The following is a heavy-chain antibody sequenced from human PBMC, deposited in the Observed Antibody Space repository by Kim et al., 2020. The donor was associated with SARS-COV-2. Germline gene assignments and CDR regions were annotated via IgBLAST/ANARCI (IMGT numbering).Heavy chain of an antibody. CDR3: ARALLGYCGGDCYPNYYYYYGMDV. CDR1: GGSISSYY. V-gene: IGHV4-59*13. J-gene: IGHJ6*02. CDR2: IYYSGST. D-gene: IGHD2-21*01. Sequence: SETLSLTCTVSGGSISSYYWSWIRQPPGKGLEWIGYIYYSGSTNYNPSLKSRVTISVDTSKNQFSLKLSSVTAADTAVYYCARALLGYCGGDCYPNYYYYYGMDVWGQGTTVTVSS.